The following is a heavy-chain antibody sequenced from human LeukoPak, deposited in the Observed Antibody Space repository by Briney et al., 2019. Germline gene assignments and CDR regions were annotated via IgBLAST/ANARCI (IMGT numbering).Heavy chain of an antibody. Sequence: GGSLRLSCVVSGFTVSNYEMNWVRQAPGKGLEWVSYISSSGSTTYYADSVKGRFTISRDNAKNSLFLQMNSLRAEDTAVYFCARMFEFWGQGTLVTVSS. CDR1: GFTVSNYE. V-gene: IGHV3-48*03. CDR3: ARMFEF. CDR2: ISSSGSTT. J-gene: IGHJ4*02.